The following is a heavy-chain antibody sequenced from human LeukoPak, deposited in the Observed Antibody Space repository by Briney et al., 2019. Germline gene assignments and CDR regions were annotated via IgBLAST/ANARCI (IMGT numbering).Heavy chain of an antibody. CDR1: VDTLSIYA. D-gene: IGHD2-15*01. J-gene: IGHJ5*02. Sequence: ASVKVSCKTPVDTLSIYAISRVPPAPGRGRERRGGIIPNFGTPKNAQKFQGRVRITTDESTSSAYMELSSVRSEDTAVYYCASSGVWDIVGYSGPATIRENWFDPWGQGTLVTVSS. CDR2: IIPNFGTP. V-gene: IGHV1-69*05. CDR3: ASSGVWDIVGYSGPATIRENWFDP.